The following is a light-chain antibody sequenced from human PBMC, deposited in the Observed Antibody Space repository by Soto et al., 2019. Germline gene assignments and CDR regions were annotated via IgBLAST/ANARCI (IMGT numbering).Light chain of an antibody. J-gene: IGKJ1*01. CDR1: QSISMS. V-gene: IGKV1-5*01. Sequence: TQLTQSPSTLSAGVGDRATITCRATQSISMSLAWYQQKPGKAPNLPIYDASKLEGGVPSRLSGSGSGTDFTLTITRLQPDDFATYPCQKYASYWTLGQGTKVDSK. CDR3: QKYASYWT. CDR2: DAS.